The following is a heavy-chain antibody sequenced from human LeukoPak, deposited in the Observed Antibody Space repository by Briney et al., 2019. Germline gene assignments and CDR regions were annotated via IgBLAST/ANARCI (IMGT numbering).Heavy chain of an antibody. CDR1: GYSISSGYY. CDR2: IYHSGST. Sequence: PSETLSLTCAVSGYSISSGYYWGWIRQPPGKGLEWIGSIYHSGSTYYNPSLKSRVTISVDTSKNQFSLKLSSVTAADTAVYYCATLYCSSTSCCNAFDIWGQGTMVTVSS. J-gene: IGHJ3*02. CDR3: ATLYCSSTSCCNAFDI. V-gene: IGHV4-38-2*01. D-gene: IGHD2-2*01.